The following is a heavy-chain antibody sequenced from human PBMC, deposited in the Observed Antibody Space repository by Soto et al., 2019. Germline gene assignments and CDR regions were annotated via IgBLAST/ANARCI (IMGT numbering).Heavy chain of an antibody. CDR3: GRTLAPAAGQGWFDP. Sequence: SETLSLTCTVSGGSISSYYWSWIRQPPGKGLEWIGYIYYSGSTNYNPSLKSRVTISVDTSKNQFSLKLSSVTAADTAVYYCGRTLAPAAGQGWFDPWGQGTLVTVSS. CDR2: IYYSGST. D-gene: IGHD6-13*01. CDR1: GGSISSYY. V-gene: IGHV4-59*08. J-gene: IGHJ5*02.